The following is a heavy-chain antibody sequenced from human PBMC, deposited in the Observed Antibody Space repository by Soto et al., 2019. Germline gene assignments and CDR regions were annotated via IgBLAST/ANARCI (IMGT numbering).Heavy chain of an antibody. J-gene: IGHJ6*03. CDR1: GITFSSYA. CDR3: AKEAWNYYSYSSMDV. CDR2: ISGGGSST. V-gene: IGHV3-23*01. Sequence: EVQLLESGGGLVQPGGSLRLSCAASGITFSSYAMSWVRQAPGKGLEWVSGISGGGSSTNSADSVKARFTISRDNAKNTLNRQMNNLRTGDTAEYYCAKEAWNYYSYSSMDVWGKGATATV. D-gene: IGHD3-3*01.